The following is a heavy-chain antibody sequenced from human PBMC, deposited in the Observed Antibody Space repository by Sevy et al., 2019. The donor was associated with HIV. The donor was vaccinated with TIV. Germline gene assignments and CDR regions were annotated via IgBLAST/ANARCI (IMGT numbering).Heavy chain of an antibody. CDR2: ISSSSSYI. CDR1: GFTFSSYS. Sequence: GGSLRLSCAASGFTFSSYSMNWVRQAPGKGLEWVSSISSSSSYIYYADSVKGRFTISRDNAKNSLYLQMNSLGAEDTAVYYCARDGGGYDFWSGYPDVYYYYGMDVWGQGTTVTVSS. V-gene: IGHV3-21*01. J-gene: IGHJ6*02. D-gene: IGHD3-3*01. CDR3: ARDGGGYDFWSGYPDVYYYYGMDV.